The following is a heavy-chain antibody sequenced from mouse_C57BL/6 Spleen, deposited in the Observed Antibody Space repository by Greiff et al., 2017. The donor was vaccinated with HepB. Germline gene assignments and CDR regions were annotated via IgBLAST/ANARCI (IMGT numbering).Heavy chain of an antibody. CDR3: ARQVMNYYAMDY. D-gene: IGHD2-2*01. J-gene: IGHJ4*01. CDR1: GFTFSSYG. CDR2: ISSGGSYT. V-gene: IGHV5-6*01. Sequence: DVHLVESGGDLVKPGGSLKLSCAASGFTFSSYGMSWVRQTPDKRLEWVATISSGGSYTYYPDSVKGRFTISRDNAKNTLYLQLSSLKSEDTAMYYCARQVMNYYAMDYWGQGTSVTVSS.